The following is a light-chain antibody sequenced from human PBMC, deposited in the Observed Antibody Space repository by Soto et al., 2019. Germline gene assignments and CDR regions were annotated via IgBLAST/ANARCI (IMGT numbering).Light chain of an antibody. Sequence: EIVMTQSPTTLSVSPGASATLSCRASQSVSTNLAWYQQKPGLAPRLLIYDASSRATGIPDRFSGSGSGTDFTLTISRLEPEDFAVYYCQQYGSSPLTFGGGTKVDIK. CDR2: DAS. V-gene: IGKV3D-20*01. J-gene: IGKJ4*01. CDR1: QSVSTN. CDR3: QQYGSSPLT.